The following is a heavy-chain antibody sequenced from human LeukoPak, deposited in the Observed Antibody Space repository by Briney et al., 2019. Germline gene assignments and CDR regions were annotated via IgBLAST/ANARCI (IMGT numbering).Heavy chain of an antibody. D-gene: IGHD5-18*01. CDR1: GGSMSSSTYY. Sequence: SETLSLTCTVSGGSMSSSTYYWGWIRQPPGKGLEWIGSMYYSGSTNYNPSLKSRVTISEDKSKNQFSLKLTSVTAADTAVYYCRIRGYGYVLDYWGQGTLVTVSP. CDR3: RIRGYGYVLDY. CDR2: MYYSGST. J-gene: IGHJ4*02. V-gene: IGHV4-39*07.